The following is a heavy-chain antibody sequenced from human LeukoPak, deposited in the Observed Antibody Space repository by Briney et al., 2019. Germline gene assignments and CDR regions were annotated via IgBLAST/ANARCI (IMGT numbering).Heavy chain of an antibody. CDR3: ARVVFSGSWGYFDY. CDR1: GGSMSTYY. V-gene: IGHV4-59*01. D-gene: IGHD3-10*01. CDR2: IYYSGST. Sequence: SETLSLTCTVSGGSMSTYYWSWLRQSPGKGLEWIGYIYYSGSTSYNPSLKSRLTISIDTSKTQFYLKLSSVTAADTAVYYCARVVFSGSWGYFDYWGQGILVTVSS. J-gene: IGHJ4*02.